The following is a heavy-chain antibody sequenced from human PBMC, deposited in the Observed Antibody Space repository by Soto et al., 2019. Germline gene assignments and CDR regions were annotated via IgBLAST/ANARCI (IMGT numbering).Heavy chain of an antibody. Sequence: QVQLVESGGGVVQPGRSLRLSCAASGFTFSSYGMHWVRQAPGKGLEWVAVIWYDGSNKYYADSVKGRFTISRDNSKNPLDLEMNSLRAGDRGVFYCGRAGGGALANRGAFGFWGQGTMVTVSS. CDR3: GRAGGGALANRGAFGF. CDR2: IWYDGSNK. J-gene: IGHJ3*01. V-gene: IGHV3-33*01. D-gene: IGHD3-10*01. CDR1: GFTFSSYG.